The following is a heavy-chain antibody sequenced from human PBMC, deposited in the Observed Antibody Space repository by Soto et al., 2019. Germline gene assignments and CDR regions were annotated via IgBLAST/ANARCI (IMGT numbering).Heavy chain of an antibody. V-gene: IGHV3-9*01. CDR1: GFTFDDNA. D-gene: IGHD6-19*01. CDR2: INWKSDI. Sequence: PGGSLRLSCAVSGFTFDDNAMHWVRQAPEKGLEWVSGINWKSDIGYADSVKGRFTISRDNAENSLYLQMNSLRAGDTAVYYCARDLVAVAGQNAFDIWGQGTMVTVSS. CDR3: ARDLVAVAGQNAFDI. J-gene: IGHJ3*02.